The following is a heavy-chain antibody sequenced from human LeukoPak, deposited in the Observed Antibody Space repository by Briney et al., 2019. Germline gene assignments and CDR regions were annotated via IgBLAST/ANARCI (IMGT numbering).Heavy chain of an antibody. D-gene: IGHD2-2*01. Sequence: AASVKVSCKASGYTFTGNGITWVRQAPGQGLEWMGWISGYNGNTVYAQMFQDRVTMTTDTSTSTAYMEVTNLRSDDTAMYFCARSGHCSGADCYAEGIDYWGQGTLVIVSS. V-gene: IGHV1-18*01. CDR1: GYTFTGNG. J-gene: IGHJ4*02. CDR2: ISGYNGNT. CDR3: ARSGHCSGADCYAEGIDY.